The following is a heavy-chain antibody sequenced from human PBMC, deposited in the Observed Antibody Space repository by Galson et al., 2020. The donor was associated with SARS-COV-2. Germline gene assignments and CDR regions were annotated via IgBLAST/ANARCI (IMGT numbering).Heavy chain of an antibody. CDR2: IYYSGDT. CDR3: AKLGSGSYYYAFDS. CDR1: GVSIRGSSYY. V-gene: IGHV4-39*01. J-gene: IGHJ4*02. D-gene: IGHD3-10*01. Sequence: SETLSLTCTVSGVSIRGSSYYWGWVRQAPGKGLEWIGNIYYSGDTYYRPSLKGRVTISVDLSKNQFSLNVASVTAADTALYYCAKLGSGSYYYAFDSWGQGTLVSVSS.